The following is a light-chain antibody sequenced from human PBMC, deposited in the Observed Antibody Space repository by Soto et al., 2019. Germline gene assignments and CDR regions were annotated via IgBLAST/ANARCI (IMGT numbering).Light chain of an antibody. J-gene: IGKJ4*01. CDR1: QNIDIW. CDR2: DAS. Sequence: DIQLTQSPSTLSASVGDRGTITCRASQNIDIWLSWYQQKPGKAPSLLIYDASNLKSGVPSRFSGSGSGTEFTLTISSLQPDDSRSYYCQQHKSYPVTFGGGTKVDIK. V-gene: IGKV1-5*01. CDR3: QQHKSYPVT.